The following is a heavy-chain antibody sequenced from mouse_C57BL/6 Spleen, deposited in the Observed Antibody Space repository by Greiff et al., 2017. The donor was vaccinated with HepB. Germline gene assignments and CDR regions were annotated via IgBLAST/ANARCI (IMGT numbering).Heavy chain of an antibody. J-gene: IGHJ4*01. Sequence: DVMLVESGGDLVKPGGSLKLSCAASGFTFSSYGMSWVRQTPDKRLEWVATISSGGSYTYYPDSVKGRFTISRDNAKNTLYLQMSSLKSEDTAMYYCARQTVVAYYAMDYWGQGTSVTVSS. V-gene: IGHV5-6*02. CDR1: GFTFSSYG. D-gene: IGHD1-1*01. CDR3: ARQTVVAYYAMDY. CDR2: ISSGGSYT.